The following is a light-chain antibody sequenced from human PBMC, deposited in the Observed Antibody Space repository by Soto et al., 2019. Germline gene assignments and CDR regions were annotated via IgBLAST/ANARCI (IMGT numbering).Light chain of an antibody. V-gene: IGKV1-5*01. J-gene: IGKJ1*01. CDR3: QQYNSYSWT. Sequence: DIQMTQSPSTLSASVGDRVTITCRASESISNFLAWYQQKPGKAPKLLIYDASTLESGVPSRFSGSRSGTEFTLTISSLQPDDFATYYCQQYNSYSWTFGQGTKVDI. CDR2: DAS. CDR1: ESISNF.